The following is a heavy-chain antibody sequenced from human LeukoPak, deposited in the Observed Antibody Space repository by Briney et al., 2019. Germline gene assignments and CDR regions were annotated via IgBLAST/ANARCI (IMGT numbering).Heavy chain of an antibody. J-gene: IGHJ4*02. V-gene: IGHV3-23*01. CDR1: GFTFSTYA. CDR2: ISGSGDST. Sequence: GGSLRLSCAASGFTFSTYAVNWVRQAPGKGLEWVSTISGSGDSTYYADSVKGRFTISRDNSKDTLYLQMNSLRAEDTAVYYCAKEIAAAGTYWGQGTLVTVSS. CDR3: AKEIAAAGTY. D-gene: IGHD6-13*01.